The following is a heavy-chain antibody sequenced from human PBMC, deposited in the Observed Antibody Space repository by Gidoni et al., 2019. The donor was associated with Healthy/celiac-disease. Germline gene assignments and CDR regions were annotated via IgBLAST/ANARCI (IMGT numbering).Heavy chain of an antibody. CDR1: GFTFDDYV. CDR3: ARGLHYYDSSGYYILGY. D-gene: IGHD3-22*01. Sequence: EVQLVESGGGVVRPGGSLRLSCAGFGFTFDDYVMSWVRQAPGKGLEWVSGINWNGGSTGYADSVKGRFTISRDNAKNSLYLQMNSLRAEDTALYYCARGLHYYDSSGYYILGYWGQGTLVTVSS. CDR2: INWNGGST. J-gene: IGHJ4*02. V-gene: IGHV3-20*04.